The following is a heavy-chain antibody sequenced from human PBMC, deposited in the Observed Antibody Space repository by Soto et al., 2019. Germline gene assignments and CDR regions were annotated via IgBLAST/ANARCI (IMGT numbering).Heavy chain of an antibody. D-gene: IGHD6-19*01. Sequence: SETLSLTCTVSGGSISSYYWSWIRQPPGKGLEWIGYIYYSGSTNYNSSLKSRVTISVDTSKNQFSLKLSSVTATDTAVYYCARVGWYSSGWSAGFDYWGQGTLVTVSS. CDR1: GGSISSYY. CDR3: ARVGWYSSGWSAGFDY. V-gene: IGHV4-59*01. CDR2: IYYSGST. J-gene: IGHJ4*02.